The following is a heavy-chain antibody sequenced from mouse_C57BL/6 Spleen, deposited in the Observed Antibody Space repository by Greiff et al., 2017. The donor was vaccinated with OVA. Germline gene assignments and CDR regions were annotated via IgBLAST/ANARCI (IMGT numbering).Heavy chain of an antibody. V-gene: IGHV1-5*01. CDR1: GYTFTSYW. CDR3: TRGDDYDDWFAY. D-gene: IGHD2-4*01. CDR2: IYPGNSDT. J-gene: IGHJ3*01. Sequence: EVQLQQSGTVLARPGASVKMSCKTSGYTFTSYWMHWVKQRPGQGLEWIGAIYPGNSDTSYNQKFKGKAKLTAVTSASTAYMELSSLTNEDSAVYYCTRGDDYDDWFAYWGQGTLVTVSA.